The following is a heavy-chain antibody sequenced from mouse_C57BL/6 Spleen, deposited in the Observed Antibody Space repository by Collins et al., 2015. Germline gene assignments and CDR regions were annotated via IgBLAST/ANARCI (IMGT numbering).Heavy chain of an antibody. CDR3: AMDYGSPFAY. CDR1: GYTFTSYW. V-gene: IGHV1-74*01. J-gene: IGHJ3*01. CDR2: IHPSDSDT. D-gene: IGHD1-1*01. Sequence: QVQLQQPGAELVKSGASVKVSCKASGYTFTSYWMHWVKQRPGQGLEWIGRIHPSDSDTNYNQKFKGKATLTVDKSSSTAYMQVSSLTSEDSAVYYCAMDYGSPFAYWGQGTLFTVSA.